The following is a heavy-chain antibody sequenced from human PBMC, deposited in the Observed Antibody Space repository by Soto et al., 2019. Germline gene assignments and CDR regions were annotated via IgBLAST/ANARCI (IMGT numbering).Heavy chain of an antibody. CDR3: ARDPARSGWFDP. J-gene: IGHJ5*02. CDR1: GYTFTSYA. Sequence: ASVKVSCKASGYTFTSYAMHWVRQAPGQRLEWVGWINAGNGNTKYSQKFQGRVTITRDTSASTAYMELSSLRSEDTAVYYCARDPARSGWFDPWGQGTLVTVSS. D-gene: IGHD2-2*01. CDR2: INAGNGNT. V-gene: IGHV1-3*01.